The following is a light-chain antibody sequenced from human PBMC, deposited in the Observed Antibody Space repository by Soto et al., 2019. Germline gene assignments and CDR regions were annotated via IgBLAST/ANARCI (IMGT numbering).Light chain of an antibody. CDR1: LSISSW. CDR3: LQYNSYWT. V-gene: IGKV1-5*03. J-gene: IGKJ1*01. CDR2: KAS. Sequence: DIQMTQSPSTLSASVGDRVTITGRASLSISSWLAWYQQKPGKAPKLLIYKASSLESGVPSRFSGSGSGTEFTLTISSLQPDDFATYYCLQYNSYWTFGQGTKVEIK.